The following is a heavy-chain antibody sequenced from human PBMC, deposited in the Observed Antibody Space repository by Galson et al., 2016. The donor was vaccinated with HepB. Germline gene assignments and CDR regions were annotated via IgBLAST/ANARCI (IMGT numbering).Heavy chain of an antibody. CDR3: ARDQGYSGYDFHFDH. CDR1: GYTFTSYS. V-gene: IGHV1-3*01. CDR2: INVGNGNT. J-gene: IGHJ4*02. D-gene: IGHD5-12*01. Sequence: SVKVSCKASGYTFTSYSMHWVRQAPGQRPEWMGWINVGNGNTKYSQKFQGRVTITRDTSASTAYMDLSSLRSEDTAVYYCARDQGYSGYDFHFDHWGQGALVAVSS.